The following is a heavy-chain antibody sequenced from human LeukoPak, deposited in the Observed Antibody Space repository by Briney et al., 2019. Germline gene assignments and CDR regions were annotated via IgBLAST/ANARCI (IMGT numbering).Heavy chain of an antibody. CDR2: ISAYNGNT. Sequence: ASVKVSCKASGYTFTSYGISWVRQAPGQGLEWMGWISAYNGNTNYAQKLQGRVTMTTDTSTSTAYMELRSLRSDDTAVYYCARNVLRYSLGPHDYWGQGTLVTVSS. CDR3: ARNVLRYSLGPHDY. J-gene: IGHJ4*02. CDR1: GYTFTSYG. V-gene: IGHV1-18*01. D-gene: IGHD3-9*01.